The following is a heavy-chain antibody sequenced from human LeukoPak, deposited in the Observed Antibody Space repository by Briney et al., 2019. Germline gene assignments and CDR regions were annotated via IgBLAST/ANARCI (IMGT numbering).Heavy chain of an antibody. CDR2: ISSSSSYI. Sequence: GGSLRLSCAASGFTFSSYSMNWIRQAPGKGLEWVSSISSSSSYIYYADSVKGRFTISRDNAKNSLYLQMNSLRAEDTAVYYCARDVAVAGFDYWGQGTLVTVSS. CDR1: GFTFSSYS. CDR3: ARDVAVAGFDY. D-gene: IGHD6-19*01. J-gene: IGHJ4*02. V-gene: IGHV3-21*01.